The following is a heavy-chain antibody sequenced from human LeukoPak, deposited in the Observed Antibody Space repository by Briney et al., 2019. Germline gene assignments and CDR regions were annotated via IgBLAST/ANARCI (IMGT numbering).Heavy chain of an antibody. J-gene: IGHJ4*02. CDR1: GFSLSISG. CDR3: ARVLRGLYNLGD. V-gene: IGHV3-48*02. CDR2: ISSSSDLM. D-gene: IGHD3-10*01. Sequence: PGGSLGLSCEASGFSLSISGMNWVRQAPGKGLEWVSYISSSSDLMSYVDSVKGRFTVSRDNAKNSLFLQMNSLRDEDTAVYYCARVLRGLYNLGDWGQGTLVTVSS.